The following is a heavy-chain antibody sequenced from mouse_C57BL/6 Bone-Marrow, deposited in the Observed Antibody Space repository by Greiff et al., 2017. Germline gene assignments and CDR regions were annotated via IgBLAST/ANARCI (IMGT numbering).Heavy chain of an antibody. CDR3: ARLRPDY. CDR2: ISSGGSYT. CDR1: GFTFSSYG. D-gene: IGHD2-12*01. V-gene: IGHV5-6*03. J-gene: IGHJ2*01. Sequence: EVKLMESGEGLVKPGGSLKLSCAASGFTFSSYGMSWVRQTPDKRLEWVATISSGGSYTYYPDSVKGRFTISRDNAKNTLYLQMSSLKAEDTAMYYCARLRPDYWGQGTTLTVSS.